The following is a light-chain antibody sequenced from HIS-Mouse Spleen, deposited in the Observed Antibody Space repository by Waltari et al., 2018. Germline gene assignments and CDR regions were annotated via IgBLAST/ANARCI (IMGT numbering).Light chain of an antibody. V-gene: IGLV3-10*01. J-gene: IGLJ3*02. Sequence: SYELTQPPSVSVSPGQTARIPCAGDALPTKYAYGYQQKSGQAPVLVIYEDSKRPSGIPERFSGSSSGTMATLTISGAQVEDEADYYCYSTDSSGNHWVFGGGTKLTVL. CDR2: EDS. CDR1: ALPTKY. CDR3: YSTDSSGNHWV.